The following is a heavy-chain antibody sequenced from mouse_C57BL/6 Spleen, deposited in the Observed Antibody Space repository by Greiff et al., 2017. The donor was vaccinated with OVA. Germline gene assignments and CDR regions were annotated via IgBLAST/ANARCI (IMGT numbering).Heavy chain of an antibody. CDR2: LRNKANGYTT. Sequence: EVHLVESGGGLVQPGGSLSLSCAASGFTFTDYYMSWVRQPPGKALEWLGFLRNKANGYTTEYSASVKGRFTISRDNSQSILYLQMNALRAEDSATYYCARSNYYGSSLYWYFDVWGTGTTVTVSS. CDR1: GFTFTDYY. V-gene: IGHV7-3*01. CDR3: ARSNYYGSSLYWYFDV. J-gene: IGHJ1*03. D-gene: IGHD1-1*01.